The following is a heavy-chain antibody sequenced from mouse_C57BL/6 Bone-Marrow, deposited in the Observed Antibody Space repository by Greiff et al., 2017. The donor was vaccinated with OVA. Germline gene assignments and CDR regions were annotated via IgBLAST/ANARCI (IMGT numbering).Heavy chain of an antibody. V-gene: IGHV1-63*01. Sequence: VQLQQSGAELVRPGTSVKMSCKASGYTFTNYWIGWAKQRPGHGLEWIGDIYPGGGYTNYNEKFKGKATLTADKSSSTAYMQFSSLTSEVSAIYYCARRGNYLFDYWGQGTTLTVSS. D-gene: IGHD2-1*01. CDR1: GYTFTNYW. J-gene: IGHJ2*01. CDR3: ARRGNYLFDY. CDR2: IYPGGGYT.